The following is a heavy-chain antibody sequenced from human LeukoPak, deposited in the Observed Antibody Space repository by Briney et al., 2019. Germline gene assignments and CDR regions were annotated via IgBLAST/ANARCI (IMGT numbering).Heavy chain of an antibody. CDR1: GGSFSGYY. J-gene: IGHJ6*02. Sequence: PSETLSLTCAVYGGSFSGYYWGWVRQPPGKGLQWIGSVYYTGSTYYNSSLKSRATISLDTSKSQFSLELSSVTAADTAVYYCARPNGDYYYALDVWGRGTTVTVSS. CDR2: VYYTGST. V-gene: IGHV4-34*01. CDR3: ARPNGDYYYALDV. D-gene: IGHD4-17*01.